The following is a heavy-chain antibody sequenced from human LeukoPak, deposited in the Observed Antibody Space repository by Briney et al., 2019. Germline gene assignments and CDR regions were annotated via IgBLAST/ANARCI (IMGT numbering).Heavy chain of an antibody. CDR1: GGSFSGYY. CDR2: INHSGST. Sequence: PSETLSLTCAVYGGSFSGYYWSWIRQPPGKGLEWIGEINHSGSTNYNPSLKSRVTISVDTSKNQFSLKLSSVTAADTAVYYCARLTGGVAAAWGQGTLVTVSS. D-gene: IGHD6-13*01. J-gene: IGHJ4*02. V-gene: IGHV4-34*01. CDR3: ARLTGGVAAA.